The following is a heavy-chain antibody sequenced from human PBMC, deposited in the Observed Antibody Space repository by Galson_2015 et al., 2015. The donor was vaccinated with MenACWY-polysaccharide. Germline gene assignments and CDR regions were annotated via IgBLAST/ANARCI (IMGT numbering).Heavy chain of an antibody. V-gene: IGHV3-53*01. J-gene: IGHJ3*02. CDR1: GFTVSSNY. CDR3: ARATYYDFWSGGRSEGPFDS. Sequence: SLRLSCAASGFTVSSNYMSWVRQAPGKGLEWVSVIYSGGSTYYADSVKGRFTISRDNSKNTLYLQMNSLRAEDTAVYYCARATYYDFWSGGRSEGPFDSWGQGTMVTVSS. CDR2: IYSGGST. D-gene: IGHD3-3*01.